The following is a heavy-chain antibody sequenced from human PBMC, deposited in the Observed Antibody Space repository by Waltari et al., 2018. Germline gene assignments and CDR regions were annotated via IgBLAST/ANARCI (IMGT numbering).Heavy chain of an antibody. CDR2: CIPILGTA. J-gene: IGHJ4*02. D-gene: IGHD5-12*01. V-gene: IGHV1-69*05. CDR1: GGTFSSYA. CDR3: ARALGDGYGPNFDY. Sequence: VQPVQSGAEVKKPGSSVKVSCKPSGGTFSSYAISWVRQAPGQGLEWMGGCIPILGTADYAQKFQGRVTVTTDESTGTAYMELSSMRSEDTAVYYCARALGDGYGPNFDYWGQGTLVTVSS.